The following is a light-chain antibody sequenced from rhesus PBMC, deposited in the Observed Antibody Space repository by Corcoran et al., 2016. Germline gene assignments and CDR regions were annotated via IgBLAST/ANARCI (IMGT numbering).Light chain of an antibody. J-gene: IGKJ3*01. V-gene: IGKV1-43*02. CDR3: LQYNSDPFT. CDR2: AAS. Sequence: DIQMTQSPSSLSASVGDRVTITCRASQGISTYLNWYQQKPGKAPKRLIYAASSLESGVPSRFSGSGSGTDCTLTISSLQPEDFATYYCLQYNSDPFTFGPGTKLDIK. CDR1: QGISTY.